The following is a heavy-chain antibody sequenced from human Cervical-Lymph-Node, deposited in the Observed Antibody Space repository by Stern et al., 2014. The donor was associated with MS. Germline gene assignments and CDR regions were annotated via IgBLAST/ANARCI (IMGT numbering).Heavy chain of an antibody. V-gene: IGHV5-51*01. CDR1: GYSFNIYW. Sequence: EVQLVQSGAEVKKPGESLTISCKGFGYSFNIYWIAWVRQRHGKGLEWMGIIYPDDSDTGYSPSFQGQVTFSVDKSISTAYLQWSSLKPSDTSTYFCARRGMDVWGQGTSVTVSS. J-gene: IGHJ6*02. CDR3: ARRGMDV. CDR2: IYPDDSDT.